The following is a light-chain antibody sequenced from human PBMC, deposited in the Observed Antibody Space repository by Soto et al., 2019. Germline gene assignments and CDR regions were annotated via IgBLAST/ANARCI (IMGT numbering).Light chain of an antibody. Sequence: EIVLTQSPGTLSLSPGERATLSCRASESIDNNFLAWYQQKPGQAPRFLIYHASSRATGIPHRFSGSGSGTDFTLTISRLEPEDFAVYYCQQYGSAPPTFGPGTKVDVK. CDR2: HAS. CDR1: ESIDNNF. V-gene: IGKV3-20*01. J-gene: IGKJ3*01. CDR3: QQYGSAPPT.